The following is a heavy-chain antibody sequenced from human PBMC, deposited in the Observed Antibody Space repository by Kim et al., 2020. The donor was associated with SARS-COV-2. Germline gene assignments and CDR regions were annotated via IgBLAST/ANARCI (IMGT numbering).Heavy chain of an antibody. V-gene: IGHV3-21*01. CDR2: ISSSSSYI. CDR1: GFTFSSYS. CDR3: ARDNDHSSSWLTRMYNWFDP. J-gene: IGHJ5*02. Sequence: GGSLRLSCAASGFTFSSYSMNWVRQAPGKGLEWVSSISSSSSYIYYADSVKGRFTISRDNAKNSLYLQMNSLRAEDTAVYYCARDNDHSSSWLTRMYNWFDPWGQGTLVTVSS. D-gene: IGHD6-13*01.